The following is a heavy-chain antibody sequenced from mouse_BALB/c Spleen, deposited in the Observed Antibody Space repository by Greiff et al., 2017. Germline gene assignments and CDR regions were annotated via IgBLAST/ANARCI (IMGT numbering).Heavy chain of an antibody. V-gene: IGHV14-1*02. D-gene: IGHD2-1*01. CDR2: IDPENGNT. CDR3: ARCGNYPWFAY. J-gene: IGHJ3*01. CDR1: GFNIKDYY. Sequence: VQLKQSGAELVRPGALVKLSCKASGFNIKDYYMHWVKQRPEQGLEWIGWIDPENGNTIYDPKFQGKASITADTSSNTAYLQLSSLTSEDTAVYYCARCGNYPWFAYWGQGTLVTVSA.